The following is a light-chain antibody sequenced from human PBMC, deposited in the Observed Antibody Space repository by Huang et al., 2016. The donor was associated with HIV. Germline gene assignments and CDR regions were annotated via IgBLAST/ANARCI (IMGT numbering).Light chain of an antibody. CDR1: QSVSSY. J-gene: IGKJ4*01. V-gene: IGKV3-11*01. CDR3: QQRGNWPLT. CDR2: DAS. Sequence: EMVLTQSPATLSLSPGERATLSCRASQSVSSYLAWYQQKPGRAPRLLIYDASNRATGIPARFSGSGSGTDFTLTISSLEPEDFAVYYCQQRGNWPLTFGGGTSVEIK.